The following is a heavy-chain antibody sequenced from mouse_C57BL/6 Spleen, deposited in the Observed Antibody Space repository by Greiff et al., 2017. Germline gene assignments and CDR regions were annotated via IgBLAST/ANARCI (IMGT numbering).Heavy chain of an antibody. D-gene: IGHD2-1*01. V-gene: IGHV1-26*01. CDR3: AREHYYGSSWFAY. Sequence: EVQLQQSGPELVKPGASVKISCKASGYTFTDYYMNWVKQSHGKSLEWIGDIHPNNGGTSYNQKFKGKATLTVDKSSSTAYMELRSLTSEDSAVYYWAREHYYGSSWFAYWGQGTLVTVSA. CDR2: IHPNNGGT. J-gene: IGHJ3*01. CDR1: GYTFTDYY.